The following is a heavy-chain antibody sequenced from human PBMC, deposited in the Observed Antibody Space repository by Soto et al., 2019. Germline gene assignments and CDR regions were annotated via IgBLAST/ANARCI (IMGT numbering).Heavy chain of an antibody. Sequence: GGSLRLSCAASGFTFSSYSMNWVRQAPGKGLEWVSYISSSSSTIYYADSVKCRFTISRDNAKNSLYLQMNSLRAEDTAVYYCARASYGDLGLYYYYYMDVWGKWTTVTVSS. CDR3: ARASYGDLGLYYYYYMDV. CDR1: GFTFSSYS. CDR2: ISSSSSTI. J-gene: IGHJ6*03. V-gene: IGHV3-48*01. D-gene: IGHD4-17*01.